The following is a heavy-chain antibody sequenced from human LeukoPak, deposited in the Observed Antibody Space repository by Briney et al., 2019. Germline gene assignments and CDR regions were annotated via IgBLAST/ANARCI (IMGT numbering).Heavy chain of an antibody. CDR2: ISYDGSNK. D-gene: IGHD1-26*01. CDR3: ARRSSGSPPYYFDS. J-gene: IGHJ4*02. V-gene: IGHV3-30*03. Sequence: GGSLRLSCAASGFTFSSYGMHWVRQAPGKGLEWVAVISYDGSNKYYADSVKGRFTISRDNSKNTLYLQMNSLRAEDTAVYYCARRSSGSPPYYFDSWGQGTLVTVSS. CDR1: GFTFSSYG.